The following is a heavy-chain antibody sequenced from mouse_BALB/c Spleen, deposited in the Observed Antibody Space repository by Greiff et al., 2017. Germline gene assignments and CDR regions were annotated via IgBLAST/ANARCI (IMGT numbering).Heavy chain of an antibody. CDR2: IYPYNGGT. CDR3: ARGNYRAMDY. V-gene: IGHV1S29*02. Sequence: EVQLQQSGPELVKPGASVKISCKASGYTFTDYNMHWVKQSHGKSLEWIGYIYPYNGGTGYNQKFKSKATLTVDNSSSTAYMELRSLTSEDSAVYYCARGNYRAMDYWGQGTSVTVSS. CDR1: GYTFTDYN. D-gene: IGHD2-1*01. J-gene: IGHJ4*01.